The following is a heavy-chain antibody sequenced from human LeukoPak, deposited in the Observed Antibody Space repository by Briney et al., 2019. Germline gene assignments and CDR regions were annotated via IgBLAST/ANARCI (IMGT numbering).Heavy chain of an antibody. D-gene: IGHD6-13*01. CDR3: ARGSRRYSSTWFPDDAFDI. CDR1: GFTFSRYD. Sequence: GGSLRLSCAASGFTFSRYDMHWVRQVTGKGLEWVSAIGTAGDTYYPGSVKGRFTISRENAKNTFYLQMKSLRAGDTAVYYCARGSRRYSSTWFPDDAFDIWGQGTMVTVSS. J-gene: IGHJ3*02. V-gene: IGHV3-13*01. CDR2: IGTAGDT.